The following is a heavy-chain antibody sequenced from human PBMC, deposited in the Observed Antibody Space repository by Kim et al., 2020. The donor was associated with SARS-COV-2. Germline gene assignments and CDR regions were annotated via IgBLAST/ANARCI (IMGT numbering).Heavy chain of an antibody. J-gene: IGHJ4*02. Sequence: AASVKGRFTSTRANCKNPLYLHMNSLRAEDTAVYYCARDRGGTLGGFDYWGQGTLVTVSS. CDR3: ARDRGGTLGGFDY. D-gene: IGHD2-15*01. V-gene: IGHV3-30*01.